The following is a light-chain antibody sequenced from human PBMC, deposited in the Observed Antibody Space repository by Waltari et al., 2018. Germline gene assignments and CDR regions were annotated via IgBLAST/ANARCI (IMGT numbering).Light chain of an antibody. CDR1: SGSVSTCFY. CDR3: VLYMDSGIWV. Sequence: QTVVTQEPSVSVSPGGPVTLTCAFSSGSVSTCFYPSWYQQTPGQAPRTLIYSTNTRLFGVPNRFSGSILGNKAALTIAGAQADDEADYYCVLYMDSGIWVFGGGTKLTVL. CDR2: STN. J-gene: IGLJ3*02. V-gene: IGLV8-61*01.